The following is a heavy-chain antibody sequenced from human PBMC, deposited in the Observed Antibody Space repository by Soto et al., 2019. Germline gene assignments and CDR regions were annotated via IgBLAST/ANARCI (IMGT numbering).Heavy chain of an antibody. CDR3: ARTPVGYDTGGPYYSYGMGV. V-gene: IGHV3-66*01. CDR2: IFGAGTT. Sequence: EVQVVESGGGLVQPGGSLRLSCSASGFTVSSNFMSWVRQAPGKGLEWVSAIFGAGTTYYADSVEGRFTISRDNSKNTLYLQMNSLRSEDTALSYCARTPVGYDTGGPYYSYGMGVWGQGTPVTVSS. J-gene: IGHJ6*02. CDR1: GFTVSSNF. D-gene: IGHD3-22*01.